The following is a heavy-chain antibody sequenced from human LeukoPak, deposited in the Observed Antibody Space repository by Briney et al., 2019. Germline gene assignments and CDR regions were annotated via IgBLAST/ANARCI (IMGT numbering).Heavy chain of an antibody. D-gene: IGHD3-22*01. CDR2: ISNSGST. Sequence: SETLSLTCSVPGGSISGNYWSWIRQPAGKGLEWIGRISNSGSTNYNPSLKSRVTMSVDTAKNQFSLKLSSVTAADTAVYYCARASRGSFYYFDYWGQGTLVTVSS. V-gene: IGHV4-4*07. CDR1: GGSISGNY. J-gene: IGHJ4*02. CDR3: ARASRGSFYYFDY.